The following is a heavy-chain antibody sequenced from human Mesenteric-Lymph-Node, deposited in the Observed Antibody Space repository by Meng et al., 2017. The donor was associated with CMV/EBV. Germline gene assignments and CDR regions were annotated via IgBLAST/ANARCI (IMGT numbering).Heavy chain of an antibody. J-gene: IGHJ5*02. D-gene: IGHD2-2*01. Sequence: GESLKISCAASGFTFSNYWMHWVRQAPGKGLVWVAGISGSGSTTKYSASVEGRFIISRDNSKDTLFLQMNRLGAEDTALYFCAKDMWEYQLPDGSWGQGTLVTVSS. CDR1: GFTFSNYW. V-gene: IGHV3-23*01. CDR3: AKDMWEYQLPDGS. CDR2: ISGSGSTT.